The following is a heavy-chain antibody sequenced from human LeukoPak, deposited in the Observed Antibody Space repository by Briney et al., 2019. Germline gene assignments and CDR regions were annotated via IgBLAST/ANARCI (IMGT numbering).Heavy chain of an antibody. Sequence: GGSLRLSCAASGFTFSSYSMNWVRQAPGKGLEWVSSISSSSSYIYYADSVTGRFTISRDNAKNSLYLQMNSLRAEDTAVYYCARTARPHTYSSGSYFDYWGQGTLVTVSS. CDR2: ISSSSSYI. V-gene: IGHV3-21*01. CDR1: GFTFSSYS. J-gene: IGHJ4*02. D-gene: IGHD6-19*01. CDR3: ARTARPHTYSSGSYFDY.